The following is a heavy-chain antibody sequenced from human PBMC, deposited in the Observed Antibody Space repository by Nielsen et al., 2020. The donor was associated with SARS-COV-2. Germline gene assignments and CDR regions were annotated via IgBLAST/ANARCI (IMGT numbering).Heavy chain of an antibody. J-gene: IGHJ4*02. CDR1: GYTFTSYG. CDR2: ISAYNGNT. CDR3: ARELQEWTTVFGMGTGAYYFDY. D-gene: IGHD3-3*01. V-gene: IGHV1-18*01. Sequence: ASVKVSCKASGYTFTSYGISWVRQAPGQGLEWMGWISAYNGNTNYAQKLQGRVTMTTDTSTSTVYMELRSLRSDDTAVYYCARELQEWTTVFGMGTGAYYFDYWGQGTLVTVSS.